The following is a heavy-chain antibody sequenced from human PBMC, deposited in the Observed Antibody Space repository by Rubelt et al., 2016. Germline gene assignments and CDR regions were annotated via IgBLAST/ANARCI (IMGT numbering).Heavy chain of an antibody. CDR2: IWYDGSNK. V-gene: IGHV3-33*01. J-gene: IGHJ4*02. D-gene: IGHD3-10*01. CDR3: ARDLTSGYFDH. Sequence: APVKGLEWVAVIWYDGSNKYYADSVKGRFTISRDNSKNTLYLQMNSLRAEDTAVYYCARDLTSGYFDHWGQGTLVTVSS.